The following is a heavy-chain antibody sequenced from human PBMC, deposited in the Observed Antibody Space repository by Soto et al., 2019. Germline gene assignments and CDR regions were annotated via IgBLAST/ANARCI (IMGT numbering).Heavy chain of an antibody. V-gene: IGHV4-4*02. CDR1: GDSITGKHS. D-gene: IGHD1-26*01. CDR3: ARGRGAPYGTLSHYYGMDV. J-gene: IGHJ6*02. CDR2: IYDGGIT. Sequence: PSETLSLTCAVSGDSITGKHSWNWVRQAPTEGLEWIGYIYDGGITSYNPSLERRLTISVDTSKNQFSLQLRSVTAADTALYYCARGRGAPYGTLSHYYGMDVWGQGTTVTVS.